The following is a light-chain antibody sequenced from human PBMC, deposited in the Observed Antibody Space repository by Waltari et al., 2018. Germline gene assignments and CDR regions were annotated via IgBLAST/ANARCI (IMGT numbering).Light chain of an antibody. V-gene: IGKV1-5*01. CDR1: QSISSW. J-gene: IGKJ2*01. CDR3: QQYYRIPQT. Sequence: DIQMTQSPSTLSASVGDRVTITCRASQSISSWLAWYQQKPGKAPKLLIYDASSLESGVPSRFSGSGSGTEFTLTISSLQAEDVAIYYCQQYYRIPQTFGQGTRVEIK. CDR2: DAS.